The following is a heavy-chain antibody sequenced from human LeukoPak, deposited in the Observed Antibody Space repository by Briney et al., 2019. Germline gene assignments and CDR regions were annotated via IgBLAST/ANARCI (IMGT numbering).Heavy chain of an antibody. V-gene: IGHV3-9*03. CDR2: ISWNGGSI. D-gene: IGHD4-17*01. Sequence: PGGSLRLSCAASGFTFDDYAMHWVRQAPGKGLEWVSGISWNGGSIDYADSVKGRFTISRDNAKNSLYLQMNSLRAEDMALYYRAKDGARGGYGDYGQGNYFDYWGQGTLVTVSS. CDR3: AKDGARGGYGDYGQGNYFDY. J-gene: IGHJ4*02. CDR1: GFTFDDYA.